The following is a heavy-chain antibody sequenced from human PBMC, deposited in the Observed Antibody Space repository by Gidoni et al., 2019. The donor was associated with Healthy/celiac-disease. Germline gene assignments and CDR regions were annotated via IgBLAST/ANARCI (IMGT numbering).Heavy chain of an antibody. J-gene: IGHJ4*02. D-gene: IGHD6-13*01. CDR3: ARNRAAAGPDY. CDR1: GFPFSSYS. V-gene: IGHV3-21*01. CDR2: ISSSSSYI. Sequence: EVQLVESGGGLVKPGGPLRLSCAASGFPFSSYSMNWVRQAPGKGLGWVSSISSSSSYIYYADSVKGRFTISRDNAKNSLYLQMNSLRAEDTAVYYCARNRAAAGPDYWGQGTLVTVSS.